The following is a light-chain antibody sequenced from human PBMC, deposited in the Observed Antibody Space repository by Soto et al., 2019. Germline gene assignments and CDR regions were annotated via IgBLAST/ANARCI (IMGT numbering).Light chain of an antibody. J-gene: IGKJ5*01. V-gene: IGKV3-11*01. CDR1: QTFNSR. CDR3: QQYNNWPPIT. Sequence: EIVLTQSPATLSSSPGERATLCCRASQTFNSRLAWYQHKPGQAPRLLIYHTSNRATGIPARFSGSGSGTDFTLTISSLEPEDFAVYYCQQYNNWPPITFGQGTRLQIK. CDR2: HTS.